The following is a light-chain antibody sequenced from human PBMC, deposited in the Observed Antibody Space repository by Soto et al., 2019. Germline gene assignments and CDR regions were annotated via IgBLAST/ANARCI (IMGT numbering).Light chain of an antibody. J-gene: IGLJ1*01. CDR2: YDS. Sequence: SYVLTQPPSVSVAPGKTARITCGGNNIGSKSVHWYQQKPGQAPVLVIYYDSDRPSGIPERFSGSNSGNTATLTISRVEAGDVADYYCQVWDSSSDHYVFGTGTKLPS. CDR1: NIGSKS. V-gene: IGLV3-21*04. CDR3: QVWDSSSDHYV.